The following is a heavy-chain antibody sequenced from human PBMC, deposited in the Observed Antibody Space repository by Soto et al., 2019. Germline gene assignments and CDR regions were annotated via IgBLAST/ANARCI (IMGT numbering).Heavy chain of an antibody. J-gene: IGHJ4*02. CDR3: ARDYYYDSSGYYCRLDY. D-gene: IGHD3-22*01. Sequence: QVQLVQSGAAVKKPGSSVKVSCKASGSTFSSSAISWVRQAHGQGLEWMGGIIPIFGTANYAQKFQGRVTITADESTSTAYMELSSLRSEDTAVYYCARDYYYDSSGYYCRLDYWGQGTLVTVSS. CDR1: GSTFSSSA. V-gene: IGHV1-69*01. CDR2: IIPIFGTA.